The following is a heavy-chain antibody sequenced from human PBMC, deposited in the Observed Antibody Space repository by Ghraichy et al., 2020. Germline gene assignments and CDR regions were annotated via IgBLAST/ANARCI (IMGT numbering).Heavy chain of an antibody. Sequence: SQTLSLTCAVSGGSISSSSYYWGWIRQPPGNGLEWIGSIYYSGSTYYNPSLKSRVTISVDTSKNQFSLKLSSVTAADTAVYYCARVVTEMDVWGQGTTVTVSS. J-gene: IGHJ6*02. D-gene: IGHD5-18*01. CDR1: GGSISSSSYY. CDR3: ARVVTEMDV. V-gene: IGHV4-39*07. CDR2: IYYSGST.